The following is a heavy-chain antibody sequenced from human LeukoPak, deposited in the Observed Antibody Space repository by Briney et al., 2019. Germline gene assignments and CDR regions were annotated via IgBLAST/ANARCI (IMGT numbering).Heavy chain of an antibody. CDR3: TREARYYNYMDV. J-gene: IGHJ6*03. V-gene: IGHV4-61*02. Sequence: SETLSLTCTVSGGSISTDGYHWSWIRQAAGKGLEWIGRIYTTGNTNYNPSLKSRVTISVDTSKNQLSLKLSSVTAADTAVYYCTREARYYNYMDVWGKGTTVTVSS. CDR1: GGSISTDGYH. CDR2: IYTTGNT.